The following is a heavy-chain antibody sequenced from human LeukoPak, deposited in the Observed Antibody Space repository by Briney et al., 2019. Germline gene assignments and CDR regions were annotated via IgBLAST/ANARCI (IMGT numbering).Heavy chain of an antibody. V-gene: IGHV3-30*04. J-gene: IGHJ4*02. CDR3: ARAIAVAGRASN. CDR2: ISYDGSNK. Sequence: GRSLRLSCAASGFTFSSYAMHWVRQAPGKGLEWVAVISYDGSNKYYADSVKGRFTISRDNSKNTLYLQMNSLRAEDTAVYYCARAIAVAGRASNWGQGTLVTVSS. CDR1: GFTFSSYA. D-gene: IGHD6-19*01.